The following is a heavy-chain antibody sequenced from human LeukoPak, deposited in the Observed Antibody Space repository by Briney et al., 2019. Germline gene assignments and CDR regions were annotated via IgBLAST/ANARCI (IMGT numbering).Heavy chain of an antibody. CDR1: GYTFTSYD. D-gene: IGHD1-26*01. CDR3: ARGRRVGATISVY. CDR2: MNPNSGNT. Sequence: ASVRVSCKASGYTFTSYDINWVRQATGQGLEWMGWMNPNSGNTGYAQKFQGRVTMTRNTSISTAYMELNSLRSEDTAVYYCARGRRVGATISVYWGQGTLVTVSS. J-gene: IGHJ4*02. V-gene: IGHV1-8*01.